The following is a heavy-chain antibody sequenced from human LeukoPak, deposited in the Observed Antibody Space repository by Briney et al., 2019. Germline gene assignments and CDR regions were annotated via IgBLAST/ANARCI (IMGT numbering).Heavy chain of an antibody. Sequence: PSETLSLTCKVSLGSINNYYWRWLRPAAGQGLEWIGRIHKSGTTYYSTSLKTRVTMSIDTSKNQFFLQLSAVSAADTAIYFCARVFGGNSLDYWGQGTLVAVSS. CDR3: ARVFGGNSLDY. J-gene: IGHJ4*02. D-gene: IGHD1-26*01. V-gene: IGHV4-4*07. CDR1: LGSINNYY. CDR2: IHKSGTT.